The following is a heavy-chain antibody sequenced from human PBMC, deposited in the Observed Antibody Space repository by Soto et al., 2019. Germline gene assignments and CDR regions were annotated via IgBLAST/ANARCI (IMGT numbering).Heavy chain of an antibody. CDR2: INHSGST. CDR3: ARARIHYDFWSGYPDYFDY. D-gene: IGHD3-3*01. CDR1: GGSFSGYY. V-gene: IGHV4-34*01. J-gene: IGHJ4*02. Sequence: SETLSLTCAVYGGSFSGYYWSWIRQPPGKGLEWIGEINHSGSTNYNPSPKSRVTISVDTSKNQFSLKLSSVTAADTAVYYCARARIHYDFWSGYPDYFDYWGQGTLVTVSS.